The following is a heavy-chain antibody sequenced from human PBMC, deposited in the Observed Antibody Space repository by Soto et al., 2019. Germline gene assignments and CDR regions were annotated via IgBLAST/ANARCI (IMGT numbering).Heavy chain of an antibody. CDR2: IIPIFDTP. D-gene: IGHD3-16*02. J-gene: IGHJ4*02. Sequence: QVQLVQSGAEVKKPGSAVKVSCKASGGTFTKYEMNWVRQAPGQGPEWMGGIIPIFDTPRYAQRFQGRVTITVDESTNTAYMDLSSLTFEDTAMYYCARSIGSGGVVGGFDYWGQGTLVTVSS. CDR1: GGTFTKYE. CDR3: ARSIGSGGVVGGFDY. V-gene: IGHV1-69*01.